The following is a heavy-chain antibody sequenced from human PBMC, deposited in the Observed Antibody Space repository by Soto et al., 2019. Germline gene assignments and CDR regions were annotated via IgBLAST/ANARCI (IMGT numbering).Heavy chain of an antibody. Sequence: QVQLVESGGGLVKPGGSLRLSCAASGFTFSDYYMSWIRQAPGKGLEWVSYISSSSSYTNYADSVKGRFTISRDNAKNSLYLQMNSLRAEDTAVYYWARDLHSSSWYYFDYWGQGTLVTVSS. CDR1: GFTFSDYY. CDR3: ARDLHSSSWYYFDY. CDR2: ISSSSSYT. D-gene: IGHD6-13*01. J-gene: IGHJ4*02. V-gene: IGHV3-11*05.